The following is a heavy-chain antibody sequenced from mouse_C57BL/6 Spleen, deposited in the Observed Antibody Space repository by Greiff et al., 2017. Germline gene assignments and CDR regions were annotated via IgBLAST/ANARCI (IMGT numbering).Heavy chain of an antibody. CDR1: GYTFTSYW. D-gene: IGHD2-1*01. J-gene: IGHJ4*01. CDR3: AREGDGNYFWAMDY. Sequence: QVQLQQPGAELVKPGASVKLSCKASGYTFTSYWMHWVKQRPGQGLEWIGMIHPNSGSTNYNEKFKSKATLTVDKSSSTAYMQLSSLTSEDSAVYYCAREGDGNYFWAMDYWGQGTSVTVSS. CDR2: IHPNSGST. V-gene: IGHV1-64*01.